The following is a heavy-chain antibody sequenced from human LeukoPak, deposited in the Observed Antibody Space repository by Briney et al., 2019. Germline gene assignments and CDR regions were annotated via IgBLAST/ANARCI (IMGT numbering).Heavy chain of an antibody. D-gene: IGHD6-13*01. J-gene: IGHJ3*02. Sequence: SETLSLTCTVSGGSISSYYWSWIRQPPGKGLEWIGYIYYSGSTNYNPSLKSRVTISVDTSKNQFSLKLSSVTAADTAVYYCARDGAAAGNDAFDIWGQGTMVTVSS. CDR1: GGSISSYY. CDR3: ARDGAAAGNDAFDI. CDR2: IYYSGST. V-gene: IGHV4-59*01.